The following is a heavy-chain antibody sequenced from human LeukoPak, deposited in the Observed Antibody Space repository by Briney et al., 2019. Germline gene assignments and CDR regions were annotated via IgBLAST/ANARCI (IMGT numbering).Heavy chain of an antibody. CDR1: GFTFSNYG. V-gene: IGHV3-30*02. CDR2: IRFDGNNK. D-gene: IGHD6-13*01. CDR3: AKAPPRRIAAAAYYYYYYMDV. J-gene: IGHJ6*03. Sequence: GGSLRLSCAASGFTFSNYGMHWVRQAPGKGLEWVAFIRFDGNNKYYADSVKGRFTISRDNSKNTLYLQMNSLRAEDTAVYYCAKAPPRRIAAAAYYYYYYMDVWGKGTTVTVSS.